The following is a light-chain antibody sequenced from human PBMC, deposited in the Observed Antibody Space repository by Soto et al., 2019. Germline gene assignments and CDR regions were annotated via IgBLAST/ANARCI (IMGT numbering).Light chain of an antibody. J-gene: IGLJ3*02. V-gene: IGLV2-23*01. CDR3: CSYAGSSTWV. CDR2: EGS. CDR1: SSDVGSYNL. Sequence: QSVLTQPDSVSGSHGQSITISCTGPSSDVGSYNLVSWYQQHPGKSPKLMIYEGSKRPSGVSNRFSGSKSGNTASLTISGLQAEDEADYYCCSYAGSSTWVFGGGTKVTVL.